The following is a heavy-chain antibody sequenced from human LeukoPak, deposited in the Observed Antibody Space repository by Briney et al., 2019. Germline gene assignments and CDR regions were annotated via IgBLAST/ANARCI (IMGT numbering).Heavy chain of an antibody. CDR2: ITPIFGTA. D-gene: IGHD2-15*01. V-gene: IGHV1-69*05. Sequence: WASVKVSCKASGGTFSSYAISWVRQAPGQGLEWMGRITPIFGTANYAQKFQGRVTITTDESTSTAYMELRSLRSDDTAVYYCARWGGDIVVVVAANNWFDPWGQGTLVTVSS. CDR3: ARWGGDIVVVVAANNWFDP. J-gene: IGHJ5*02. CDR1: GGTFSSYA.